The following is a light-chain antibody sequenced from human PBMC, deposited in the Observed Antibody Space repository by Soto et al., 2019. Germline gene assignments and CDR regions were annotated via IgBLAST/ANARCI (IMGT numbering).Light chain of an antibody. CDR2: DVN. V-gene: IGLV2-14*01. CDR1: SSDLGGYNY. CDR3: SSHTSSSTLV. J-gene: IGLJ2*01. Sequence: QSVLTQPASVSGSPGQSIAISCTGTSSDLGGYNYVSWYQQHPGKAPKLIIHDVNNRPSGVSDRFSGSKSGNTASLTISGLHAEDEADYYCSSHTSSSTLVFGGGTKVTVL.